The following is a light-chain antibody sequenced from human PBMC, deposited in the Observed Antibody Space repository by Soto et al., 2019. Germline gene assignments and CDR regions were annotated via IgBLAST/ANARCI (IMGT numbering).Light chain of an antibody. V-gene: IGKV3-20*01. Sequence: EIVLTQSPGTLSLSPRERATLSCRASQSVNDNYLAWYQHKPGQAPRLLIYGASSRAPGIPDRFSGSGSGTDFTLTISRLEPEDFAIYYCQQYAASPRTFGQRTQVEVK. CDR3: QQYAASPRT. CDR2: GAS. J-gene: IGKJ1*01. CDR1: QSVNDNY.